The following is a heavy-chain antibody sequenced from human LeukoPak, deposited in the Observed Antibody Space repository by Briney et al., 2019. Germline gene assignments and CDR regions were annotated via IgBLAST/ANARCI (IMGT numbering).Heavy chain of an antibody. CDR1: GGTFSSYA. CDR3: ARGGSRVPTTLLWSGELLLFDY. Sequence: GASVKVSCKASGGTFSSYAISWVRQAPGQGLEWMGGIIPIFGTANYAQKFQGRVTITADESTSTAYMELSSLRSEDTAVYYCARGGSRVPTTLLWSGELLLFDYWGQGTLVTVSS. V-gene: IGHV1-69*13. D-gene: IGHD3-10*01. CDR2: IIPIFGTA. J-gene: IGHJ4*02.